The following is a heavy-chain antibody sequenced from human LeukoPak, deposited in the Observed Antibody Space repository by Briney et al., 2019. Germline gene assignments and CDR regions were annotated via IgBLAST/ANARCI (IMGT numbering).Heavy chain of an antibody. D-gene: IGHD4-17*01. V-gene: IGHV4-39*07. CDR2: IYYSEST. Sequence: SETLSLTCTVSGGSMSSSSYYWGWIRQPPGKGLEWIGSIYYSESTYRNPSLKSRVTISVDTSKNQFSLKLSSVTAADTAVYYCARIPTVTFFDYWGQGTLVTVSS. J-gene: IGHJ4*02. CDR3: ARIPTVTFFDY. CDR1: GGSMSSSSYY.